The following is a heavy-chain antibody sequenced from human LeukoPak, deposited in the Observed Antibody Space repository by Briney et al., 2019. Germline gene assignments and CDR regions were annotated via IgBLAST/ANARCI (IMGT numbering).Heavy chain of an antibody. Sequence: SGGSLRLSCAASGFTFSNYWINWVRQAPGKGLEWVANIEEKGSRIYYADSVKGRFTTSRDNAGNSVYLRMNSLRVEDTAVYYCAKDWGFGRSWGQGTLVTVSS. CDR1: GFTFSNYW. CDR3: AKDWGFGRS. V-gene: IGHV3-7*01. J-gene: IGHJ4*02. CDR2: IEEKGSRI. D-gene: IGHD3-10*01.